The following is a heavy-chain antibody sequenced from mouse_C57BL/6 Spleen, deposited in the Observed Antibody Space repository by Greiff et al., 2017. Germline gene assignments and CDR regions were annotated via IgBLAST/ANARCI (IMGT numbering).Heavy chain of an antibody. CDR2: IDPEDGDT. CDR3: AIYYGYDDYFDD. J-gene: IGHJ2*01. D-gene: IGHD2-2*01. V-gene: IGHV14-2*01. Sequence: EVQLQQSGAELVKPGASVKLSCTASGFNIKDYYMHWVKQRPEQGLEWIGRIDPEDGDTKYAPKFQGKATITADTSSNTAYLQLSSLTSEDTAVYYCAIYYGYDDYFDDWGQGTTLTVAS. CDR1: GFNIKDYY.